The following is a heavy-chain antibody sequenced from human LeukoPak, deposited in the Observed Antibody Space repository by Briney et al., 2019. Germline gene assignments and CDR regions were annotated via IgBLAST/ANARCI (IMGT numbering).Heavy chain of an antibody. D-gene: IGHD3-3*01. CDR1: GFTFSSYA. V-gene: IGHV3-30-3*01. CDR2: ISYDGSNK. J-gene: IGHJ3*01. Sequence: GGSLRLSCAASGFTFSSYAMHWVRQAPGKGLEWVAVISYDGSNKYYADSVKGRFTISRDNSKNTLYLQMNSLRAEDTAVYYCAGSRYDFWSGYSNRDAFDLWGQGTMVTVSS. CDR3: AGSRYDFWSGYSNRDAFDL.